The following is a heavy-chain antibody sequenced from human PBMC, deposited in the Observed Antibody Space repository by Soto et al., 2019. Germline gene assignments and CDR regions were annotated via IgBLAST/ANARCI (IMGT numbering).Heavy chain of an antibody. J-gene: IGHJ5*02. D-gene: IGHD2-21*01. V-gene: IGHV3-7*01. CDR2: VKEDGSER. CDR1: GFTFSNYW. Sequence: PGVSLRLSSAASGFTFSNYWMSWVRQAPGKGLEWVANVKEDGSERNYVDSVKGRFTISRDNAENSLYLQMNSLRAEDTAVYYCASARHIGPWGQGTLVTVSS. CDR3: ASARHIGP.